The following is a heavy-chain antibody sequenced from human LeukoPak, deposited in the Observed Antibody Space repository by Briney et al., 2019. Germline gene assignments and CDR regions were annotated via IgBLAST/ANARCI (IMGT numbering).Heavy chain of an antibody. D-gene: IGHD2-2*01. CDR3: ARQGYCSSASCLDAFDI. CDR1: GFTFSSYS. Sequence: PGGSLRLSCAASGFTFSSYSMNWVRQAPGKGLEWVSSISSSSSYIYYADSVKGRFTISRDNAKNSLYLQMNGLRAEDTAVYYCARQGYCSSASCLDAFDIWGQGTMVTVSS. J-gene: IGHJ3*02. CDR2: ISSSSSYI. V-gene: IGHV3-21*01.